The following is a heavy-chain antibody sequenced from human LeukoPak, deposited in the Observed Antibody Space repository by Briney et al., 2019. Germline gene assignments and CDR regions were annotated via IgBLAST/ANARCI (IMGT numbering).Heavy chain of an antibody. J-gene: IGHJ4*02. CDR3: ARDSGYGSATC. CDR2: IYYSGST. Sequence: SETLSLTCTVSGDSISSYYWSWIRQPPGGGLEWIGYIYYSGSTSYNPSPKSRVTMSIDTSKNQFSLKLTSVTAADTAVYYCARDSGYGSATCWGQGTLVTVSS. D-gene: IGHD3-10*01. V-gene: IGHV4-59*01. CDR1: GDSISSYY.